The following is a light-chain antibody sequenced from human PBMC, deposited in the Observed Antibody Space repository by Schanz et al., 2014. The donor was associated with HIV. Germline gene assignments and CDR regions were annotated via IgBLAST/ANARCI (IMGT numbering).Light chain of an antibody. Sequence: QSVLTQPPSASGSPGQSVTISCTGTSSTVGDYNWVSWHQQHPGRAPKVIIYEVTKRPSGVPDRFSGSKSGNTASLTVSGLQAEDEADYYCQSYDSGLRSYVFGSGTKLTVL. CDR1: SSTVGDYNW. CDR3: QSYDSGLRSYV. V-gene: IGLV2-8*01. CDR2: EVT. J-gene: IGLJ1*01.